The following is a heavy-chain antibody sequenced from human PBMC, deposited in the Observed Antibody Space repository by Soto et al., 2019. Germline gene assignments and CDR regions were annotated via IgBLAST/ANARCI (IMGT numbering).Heavy chain of an antibody. CDR3: TITRGDPQLHGLDY. Sequence: KPSETLSLTCAVSGYSITSSNRWGWIRQPPGKGLEWIGYIYYSGTTYYNPSLKSRVTMSVDTSKNQFSLRLTSVTAVDTAVYYCTITRGDPQLHGLDYWAQGTLVTVSS. V-gene: IGHV4-28*01. J-gene: IGHJ4*02. CDR2: IYYSGTT. CDR1: GYSITSSNR. D-gene: IGHD6-6*01.